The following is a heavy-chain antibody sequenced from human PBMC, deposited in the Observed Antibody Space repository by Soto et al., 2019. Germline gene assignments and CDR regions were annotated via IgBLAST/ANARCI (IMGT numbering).Heavy chain of an antibody. D-gene: IGHD3-3*01. CDR2: ISAYNGNT. V-gene: IGHV1-18*04. CDR1: GYTFTSYG. J-gene: IGHJ6*02. Sequence: AAVKVSCKASGYTFTSYGISWVRQAPGQGXEWMGWISAYNGNTNYAQKLQGRVTMTTDTSTSTAYMELRSLRSDDTAVYYCARVGGAPLTIFGVVISHYYGMDVWGQGTTVTVSS. CDR3: ARVGGAPLTIFGVVISHYYGMDV.